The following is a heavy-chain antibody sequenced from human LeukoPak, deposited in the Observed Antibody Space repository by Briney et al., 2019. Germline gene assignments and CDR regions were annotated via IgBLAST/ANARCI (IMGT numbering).Heavy chain of an antibody. J-gene: IGHJ4*02. V-gene: IGHV4-59*01. CDR3: ARDKDDSWDY. CDR2: IYYSGST. D-gene: IGHD3/OR15-3a*01. CDR1: GGSISSYY. Sequence: SETLSLTCTVSGGSISSYYWSWIRQPPGKGLEWIGYIYYSGSTNYNPSLKSRVTISVDTSKNQFSLKLSSVTAADTAVYFCARDKDDSWDYWGPGTLVTVSS.